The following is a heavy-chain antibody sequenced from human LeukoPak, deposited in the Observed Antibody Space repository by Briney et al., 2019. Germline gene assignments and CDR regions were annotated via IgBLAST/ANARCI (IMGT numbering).Heavy chain of an antibody. D-gene: IGHD3-10*01. Sequence: GGSLRLSCAASGFTFSSYEMNWVRQAPGKGLEWISYISSSGSTIYYADSVKGRFTISRDNAKNSLYLHMNSLRAEDTALYYCARGRGGQLRYFDYWGQGTLVTVSS. CDR1: GFTFSSYE. CDR3: ARGRGGQLRYFDY. J-gene: IGHJ4*02. CDR2: ISSSGSTI. V-gene: IGHV3-48*03.